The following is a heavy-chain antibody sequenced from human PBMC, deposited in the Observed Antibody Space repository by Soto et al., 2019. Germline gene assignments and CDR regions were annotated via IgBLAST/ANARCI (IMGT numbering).Heavy chain of an antibody. D-gene: IGHD3-22*01. CDR2: IWYDGSNK. J-gene: IGHJ5*02. V-gene: IGHV3-33*01. CDR3: ARGYRGSGYFPQP. CDR1: GFTFSSYG. Sequence: GGSLRLSCAASGFTFSSYGMHWVRQAPGKGLEWVAVIWYDGSNKYYADSVKGRFTISRDNSKNTLYLQMNSLRAEDTAVYYCARGYRGSGYFPQPWGQGTLVTVSS.